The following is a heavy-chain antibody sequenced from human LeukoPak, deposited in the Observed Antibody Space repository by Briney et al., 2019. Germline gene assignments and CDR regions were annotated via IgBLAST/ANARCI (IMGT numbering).Heavy chain of an antibody. CDR2: IDHTGTT. J-gene: IGHJ6*03. V-gene: IGHV4-38-2*01. CDR3: ARHNYSNYYYYMDV. D-gene: IGHD4-11*01. Sequence: SETLSLTCAVSGYSISSIYYWGWIRRPPGKGLEWIGTIDHTGTTYYNPSLKSRVTLSVDTSKNQFSLTLNSVTAADTAVYYCARHNYSNYYYYMDVWGKGTTVTVSS. CDR1: GYSISSIYY.